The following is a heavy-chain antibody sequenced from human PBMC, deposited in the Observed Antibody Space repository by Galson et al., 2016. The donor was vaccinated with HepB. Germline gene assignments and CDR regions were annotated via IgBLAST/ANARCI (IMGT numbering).Heavy chain of an antibody. J-gene: IGHJ5*02. V-gene: IGHV5-51*01. CDR3: ASAVNGLFWVDP. D-gene: IGHD3-9*01. CDR2: IHAADSHT. Sequence: QSGAAVKKPGESLTISCTASGNSFTSHWIGWVRQMPGKGLEWMGIIHAADSHTKYSPSLQGHITISTDKSINTAYLQWSSLRASDTAMYYCASAVNGLFWVDPWGQGTLVTGSS. CDR1: GNSFTSHW.